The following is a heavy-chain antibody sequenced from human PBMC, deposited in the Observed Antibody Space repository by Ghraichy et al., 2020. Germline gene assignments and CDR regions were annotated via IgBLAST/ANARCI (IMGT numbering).Heavy chain of an antibody. Sequence: SETLSLTCTVSGGSISSSDYYWSWIRQPPGKGLEWIGYIYYSGSTYYNPSLKSRISISLDTSKNGFSLNLSSVTAADTAVYYCARDDLGYCSGDNCLDAFDIWGPGTMVTVSS. D-gene: IGHD2-15*01. CDR2: IYYSGST. J-gene: IGHJ3*02. V-gene: IGHV4-30-4*01. CDR1: GGSISSSDYY. CDR3: ARDDLGYCSGDNCLDAFDI.